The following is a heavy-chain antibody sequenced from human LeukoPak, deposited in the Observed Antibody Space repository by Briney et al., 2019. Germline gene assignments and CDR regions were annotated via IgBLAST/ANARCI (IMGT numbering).Heavy chain of an antibody. CDR3: ARVFYYDSSGYYRSAEYFQH. Sequence: SVRVSCKASGGTFSSYAISWVRQAPGQGLEWMGRIIRIFGTANYAQKFQGRVTITTDESTSTAYMELSSLRSEDTAVYYCARVFYYDSSGYYRSAEYFQHWGQGTLVTVSS. J-gene: IGHJ1*01. V-gene: IGHV1-69*05. D-gene: IGHD3-22*01. CDR1: GGTFSSYA. CDR2: IIRIFGTA.